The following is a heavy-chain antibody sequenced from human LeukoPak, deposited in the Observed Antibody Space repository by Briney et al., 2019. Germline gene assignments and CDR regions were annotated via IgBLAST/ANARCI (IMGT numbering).Heavy chain of an antibody. V-gene: IGHV1-69*13. CDR2: IIPIFGTA. CDR1: GGTFSSYA. J-gene: IGHJ4*02. Sequence: SVKVSCKASGGTFSSYAISWVRQAPGQGLEWMGGIIPIFGTANYAQKFQGRVTITADESTSTAYMELSSLRSEDTAVYYCARDRPYDFWSGYYLDYWGQGTLVTVSS. D-gene: IGHD3-3*01. CDR3: ARDRPYDFWSGYYLDY.